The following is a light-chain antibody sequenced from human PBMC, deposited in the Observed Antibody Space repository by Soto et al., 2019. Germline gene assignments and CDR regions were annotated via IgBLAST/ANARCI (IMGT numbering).Light chain of an antibody. Sequence: EIVLTQSPGTLSLSPGERATLSCRASQSVSSSYLAWYQQKPGQAPRLLIYGTSSRATGIPDKFSDSGSGTDFTLTISRLEPEDSAVYYCQRYGSSLYTFGQGTKLEIK. CDR3: QRYGSSLYT. CDR2: GTS. J-gene: IGKJ2*01. V-gene: IGKV3-20*01. CDR1: QSVSSSY.